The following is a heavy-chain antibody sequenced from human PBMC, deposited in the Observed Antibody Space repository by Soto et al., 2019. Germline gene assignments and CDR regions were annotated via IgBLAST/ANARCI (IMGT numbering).Heavy chain of an antibody. Sequence: GGALRLSCAASGFTFSSYGMHWVRQAPGKGLEWVAVIWYDGSNKFYADSVKGRFTISRDNSKNTLNLQMNSLRAEDTAVYYCARETPSIDYGDFSGWFDPWGQGTLVTVSS. J-gene: IGHJ5*02. CDR2: IWYDGSNK. CDR3: ARETPSIDYGDFSGWFDP. D-gene: IGHD4-17*01. V-gene: IGHV3-33*01. CDR1: GFTFSSYG.